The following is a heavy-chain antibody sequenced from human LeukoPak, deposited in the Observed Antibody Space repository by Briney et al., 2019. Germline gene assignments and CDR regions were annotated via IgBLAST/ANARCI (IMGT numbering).Heavy chain of an antibody. Sequence: GSSVKVSCKASGGTFSSYAISWVRQAPGQGLEWMGGIIPIFGTANYAQKFQGRVTITADESTSTGYMELSRLRSDDTAVCYCARDRTRYYYYSYMDVWGKGTAVTISS. D-gene: IGHD1-14*01. CDR1: GGTFSSYA. CDR3: ARDRTRYYYYSYMDV. J-gene: IGHJ6*03. V-gene: IGHV1-69*01. CDR2: IIPIFGTA.